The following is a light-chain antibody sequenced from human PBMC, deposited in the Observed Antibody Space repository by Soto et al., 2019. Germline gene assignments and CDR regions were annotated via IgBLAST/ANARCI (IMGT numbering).Light chain of an antibody. Sequence: DIVMTQSPLSLHVTPGEPASISCSSSQSLLQSNGYNYLDWYLQKPGQSPQLLIYFGSYRASGVPDRFSGSGSGTDCTLKIRRVEAEDVGVDYYMQSQQSTPTFGQGTKVEI. J-gene: IGKJ1*01. CDR1: QSLLQSNGYNY. CDR3: MQSQQSTPT. CDR2: FGS. V-gene: IGKV2-28*01.